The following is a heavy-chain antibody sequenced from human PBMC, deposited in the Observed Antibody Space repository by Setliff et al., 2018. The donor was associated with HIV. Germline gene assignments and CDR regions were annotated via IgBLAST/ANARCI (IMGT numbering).Heavy chain of an antibody. J-gene: IGHJ4*02. Sequence: PSETLSLTCTVSGGSVSSTTYFWGWIRQAPGKGLQWIGSLYYSGSTYYNPSLKSRVTISVDTSKNHFSLKLSSVTAADTAVYYCARLVGGGSSSSFFFDYWGQGTLVTVSS. CDR1: GGSVSSTTYF. CDR3: ARLVGGGSSSSFFFDY. CDR2: LYYSGST. V-gene: IGHV4-39*02. D-gene: IGHD6-6*01.